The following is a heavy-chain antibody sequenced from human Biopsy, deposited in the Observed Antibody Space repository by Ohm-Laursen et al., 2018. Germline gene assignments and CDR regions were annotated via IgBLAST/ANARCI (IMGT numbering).Heavy chain of an antibody. CDR2: IYYSGNT. CDR3: ARQVDFWSGYVDY. D-gene: IGHD3-3*01. Sequence: SETLSLTWTASGGSISDSTYHWGWIRQSPGKGLEWIGNIYYSGNTDYSPSLKSRVTISVDTSNNQFSLKLRSVTAAGTAVYYCARQVDFWSGYVDYWGQGTLVAVSS. CDR1: GGSISDSTYH. V-gene: IGHV4-39*01. J-gene: IGHJ4*02.